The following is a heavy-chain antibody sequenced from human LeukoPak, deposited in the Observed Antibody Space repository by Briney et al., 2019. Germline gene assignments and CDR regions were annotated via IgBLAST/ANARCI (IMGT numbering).Heavy chain of an antibody. CDR1: GFSFSSYG. V-gene: IGHV3-30*02. CDR3: ARCTNFHALDI. D-gene: IGHD2-15*01. J-gene: IGHJ3*02. CDR2: IRYDGINE. Sequence: GGSLRLSCAASGFSFSSYGMQWVRQAPGKGLEWVAYIRYDGINEHYADSVKGRFTISRDDSKNTVYLQMNSLRAEDTAVYHCARCTNFHALDIWGRRTMVTVSS.